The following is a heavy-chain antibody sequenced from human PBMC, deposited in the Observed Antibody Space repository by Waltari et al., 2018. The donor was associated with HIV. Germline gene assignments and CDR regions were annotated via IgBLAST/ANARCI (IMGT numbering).Heavy chain of an antibody. D-gene: IGHD3-10*01. J-gene: IGHJ5*02. CDR3: TRGPMYNWFDP. V-gene: IGHV3-9*01. CDR1: GFKFDDYA. Sequence: EVQLVESGGGLVQPGRSLRLSCAASGFKFDDYAMHWVRQPPGKGREWVSRISWHSIRITYAVSVRGRFTISRDNAKKSLYLQMDSLRPEDTALYYCTRGPMYNWFDPWGQGTLVTVSS. CDR2: ISWHSIRI.